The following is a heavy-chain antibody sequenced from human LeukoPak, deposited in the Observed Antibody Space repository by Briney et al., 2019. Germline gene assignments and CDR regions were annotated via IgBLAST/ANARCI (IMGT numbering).Heavy chain of an antibody. CDR3: ARDLGSGWSHFDY. Sequence: SVKVSCKASGGTFSSYAISWVRQAPGQGLEWMGGIIPIFGTANYAQKFQGRVTITADESTSTAYMELRSLRSEDTAVYYCARDLGSGWSHFDYWGQGTLVTVSS. D-gene: IGHD6-19*01. V-gene: IGHV1-69*13. CDR1: GGTFSSYA. J-gene: IGHJ4*02. CDR2: IIPIFGTA.